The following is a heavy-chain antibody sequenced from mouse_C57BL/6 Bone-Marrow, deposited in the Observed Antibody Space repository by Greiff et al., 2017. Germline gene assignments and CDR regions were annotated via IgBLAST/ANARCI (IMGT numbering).Heavy chain of an antibody. Sequence: VQLQQSGAELARPGASVKLSCKASGYTFTSYGISWVKQRTGQGLEWIGEIYPRSGNTYYNEKFKGKATLTADKSSSTAYMGLRSLTSEDSAVYFCAKIYYYGSRRFAYWGQGTLVTVSA. CDR2: IYPRSGNT. J-gene: IGHJ3*01. CDR3: AKIYYYGSRRFAY. CDR1: GYTFTSYG. D-gene: IGHD1-1*01. V-gene: IGHV1-81*01.